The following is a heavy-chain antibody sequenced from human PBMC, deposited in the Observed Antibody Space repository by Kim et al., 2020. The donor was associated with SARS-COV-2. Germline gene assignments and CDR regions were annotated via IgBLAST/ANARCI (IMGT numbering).Heavy chain of an antibody. V-gene: IGHV3-23*01. J-gene: IGHJ4*02. CDR3: AKRYCSGGTCYSIDY. D-gene: IGHD2-15*01. CDR2: ISGSGGTT. CDR1: GFTFRSHA. Sequence: GGSLRLSCAASGFTFRSHAMNWVRQAPGKGLEWVSGISGSGGTTNYADSVKGRFTISRDNSKNTLYLQMNSLRAEDTAVYYCAKRYCSGGTCYSIDYWGQGTPVTVS.